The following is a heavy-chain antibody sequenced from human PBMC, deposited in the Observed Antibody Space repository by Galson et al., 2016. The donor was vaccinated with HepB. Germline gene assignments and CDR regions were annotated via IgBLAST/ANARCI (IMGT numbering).Heavy chain of an antibody. CDR2: ISSDGVYT. D-gene: IGHD2-21*01. CDR3: ARDYLCVGASCRGERGRFDY. CDR1: GFTFRDFP. Sequence: SLRLSCAASGFTFRDFPMVWVRQAPGQGLEWVSSISSDGVYTYYADSLKGRFSISRDNAKNSLFLQMSSLRAEDTAMYYCARDYLCVGASCRGERGRFDYWGQGALVTVSS. J-gene: IGHJ4*02. V-gene: IGHV3-21*01.